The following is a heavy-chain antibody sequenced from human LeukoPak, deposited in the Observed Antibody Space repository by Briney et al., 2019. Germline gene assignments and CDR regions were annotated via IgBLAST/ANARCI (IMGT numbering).Heavy chain of an antibody. V-gene: IGHV3-23*01. CDR1: GFPFRSYA. CDR3: AKDGYYYGMDV. J-gene: IGHJ6*02. CDR2: LSGTGGST. Sequence: GGSLRLSCEAPGFPFRSYAMNWVRQAPGKGLEWVSGLSGTGGSTYYADSVKGRFTISRDNSKNTLYLQMNSLRADDTAVYYCAKDGYYYGMDVWGQGTTVTVSS.